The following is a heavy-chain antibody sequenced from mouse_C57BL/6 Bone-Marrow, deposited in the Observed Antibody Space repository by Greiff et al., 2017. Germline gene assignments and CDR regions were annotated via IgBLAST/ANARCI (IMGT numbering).Heavy chain of an antibody. CDR1: GYTFTSYW. V-gene: IGHV1-55*01. D-gene: IGHD3-3*01. CDR2: IYPGSGST. CDR3: AREGFYYAMDY. Sequence: QVQLQQPGAELVKPGASVKMSCKASGYTFTSYWITWVKQRPGQGLEWIGDIYPGSGSTNYNEKFKSKATLTVDTSSSPAYMQLSSLTSEDSAVYYCAREGFYYAMDYWGQGTSVTVSS. J-gene: IGHJ4*01.